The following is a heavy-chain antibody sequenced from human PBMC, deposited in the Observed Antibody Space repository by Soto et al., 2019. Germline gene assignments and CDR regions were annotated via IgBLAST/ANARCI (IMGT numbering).Heavy chain of an antibody. J-gene: IGHJ4*02. D-gene: IGHD3-22*01. CDR2: IIPIFGTA. CDR3: ARGWGYDSNDYYYAY. V-gene: IGHV1-69*01. Sequence: QVQLVQSGAEVREPGSSVKVSCKASGGTFSRHAISWVRQAPGHGLEWMGGIIPIFGTANNAQKFQGRVTILADESTSTVYMELSSLRSEDTAMYYCARGWGYDSNDYYYAYWGQGTLVIVSS. CDR1: GGTFSRHA.